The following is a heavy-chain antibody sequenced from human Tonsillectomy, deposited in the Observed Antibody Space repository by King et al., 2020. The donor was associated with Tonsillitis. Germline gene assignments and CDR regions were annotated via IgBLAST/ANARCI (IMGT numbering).Heavy chain of an antibody. J-gene: IGHJ3*02. V-gene: IGHV5-51*01. CDR3: ARHRYGDYADAFDI. D-gene: IGHD4-17*01. Sequence: VQLVESRAEVKKPGESLKISCKGSGYSITTYWIGWVRQMPGKGLEWMGIIYPGDSDTRYSPSFQGQVTISADKSISTASLQWSTLKASDTAMYYCARHRYGDYADAFDIWGQGTMVTVSS. CDR1: GYSITTYW. CDR2: IYPGDSDT.